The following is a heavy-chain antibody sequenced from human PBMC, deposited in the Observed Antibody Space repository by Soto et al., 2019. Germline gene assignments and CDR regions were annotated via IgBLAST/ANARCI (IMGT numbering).Heavy chain of an antibody. Sequence: QITLKESGPPLVKPTQTLTLTCTFSGFSLSTSGVGVAWIRQPPGKALEWLALIYWDDDKRYRPSLETRLTITKDTSKNPVVLTTPNMDSVDTATYYCAYLPCSGGSCYWFSYSGMDVWGQGTTVTVSS. CDR2: IYWDDDK. CDR3: AYLPCSGGSCYWFSYSGMDV. D-gene: IGHD2-15*01. J-gene: IGHJ6*02. V-gene: IGHV2-5*02. CDR1: GFSLSTSGVG.